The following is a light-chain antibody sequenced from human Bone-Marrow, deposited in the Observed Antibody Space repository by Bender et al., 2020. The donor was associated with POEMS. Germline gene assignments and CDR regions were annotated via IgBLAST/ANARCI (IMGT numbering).Light chain of an antibody. J-gene: IGLJ3*02. CDR2: QDT. V-gene: IGLV3-1*01. Sequence: SYELTQPPSVSVSPGQTASIACFGDKLGDKYISWYQQKPGQSPVLVVYQDTKRPSGVPDRFSGSKSGNTASLTISGLQAEDEADYYCCSYAGSYTWVFGGGTKLTVL. CDR1: KLGDKY. CDR3: CSYAGSYTWV.